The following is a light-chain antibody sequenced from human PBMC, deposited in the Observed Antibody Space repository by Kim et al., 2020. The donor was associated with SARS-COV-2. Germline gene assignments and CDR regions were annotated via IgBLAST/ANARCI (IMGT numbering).Light chain of an antibody. CDR3: SSYTLRTTWV. J-gene: IGLJ3*02. V-gene: IGLV2-18*02. CDR1: RRDIGSYHR. Sequence: GHSVTITCTGPRRDIGSYHRVSWYRQPPGSAPKLIIFDVTERPSGVPDRFSGSKSDTTASLTISGLQPEDEADYYCSSYTLRTTWVFGGGTQLTVL. CDR2: DVT.